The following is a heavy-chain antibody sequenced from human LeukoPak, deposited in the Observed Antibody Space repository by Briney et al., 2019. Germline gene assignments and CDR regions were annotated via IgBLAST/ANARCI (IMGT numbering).Heavy chain of an antibody. D-gene: IGHD6-13*01. CDR2: IYSGGTT. CDR3: ARSHYSSSRYYYYYYYMDV. CDR1: GFTFSSYG. V-gene: IGHV3-66*01. J-gene: IGHJ6*03. Sequence: GGSLRLSCAASGFTFSSYGMSWVRQAPGKGLEWVSLIYSGGTTYYADSVKGRFTISRDNSKNTLYLQMNSLRAEDTAVYYCARSHYSSSRYYYYYYYMDVWGKGTTVTVSS.